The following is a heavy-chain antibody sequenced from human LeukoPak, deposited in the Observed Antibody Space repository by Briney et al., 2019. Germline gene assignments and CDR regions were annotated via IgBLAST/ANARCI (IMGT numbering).Heavy chain of an antibody. J-gene: IGHJ5*02. D-gene: IGHD2-2*02. CDR1: GYTLTELS. Sequence: GASVKVSCKVSGYTLTELSMHWVRQAPGKGLEWMGGFDPEDGETIYAQKFQGRVTMTEDTSTDTAYMELSSLRSEDTAVYYCARDREVPAAIGSWFDPWGQGTLVTVSS. CDR3: ARDREVPAAIGSWFDP. V-gene: IGHV1-24*01. CDR2: FDPEDGET.